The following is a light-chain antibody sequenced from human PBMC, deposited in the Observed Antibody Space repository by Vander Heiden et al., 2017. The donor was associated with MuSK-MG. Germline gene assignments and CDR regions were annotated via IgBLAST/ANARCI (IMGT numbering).Light chain of an antibody. CDR1: QSVSSY. CDR3: KQRSHWQART. J-gene: IGKJ4*01. CDR2: DAS. Sequence: EVVFAQSPATLSLSPGERATLSCRASQSVSSYLAWYQQKPGQAPRLLIYDASNRATGIPARFSGSGSGTDCTLNISRLEPEDVAVDYCKQRSHWQARTFGGGTKVEIK. V-gene: IGKV3-11*01.